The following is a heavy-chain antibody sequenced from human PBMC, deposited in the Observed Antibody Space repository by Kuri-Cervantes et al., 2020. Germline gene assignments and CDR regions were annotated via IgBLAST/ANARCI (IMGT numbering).Heavy chain of an antibody. V-gene: IGHV3-23*01. CDR3: AKDGRSSSWYFDYYYYYMDV. J-gene: IGHJ6*03. D-gene: IGHD6-13*01. CDR1: GFTFSSYA. Sequence: GESLKISCAASGFTFSSYAMSWVRQAPGKGLEWVSAISGSGGSTSYADSVKGRFTISRDNSKNTLYLQLNSLRAEDTAVYYCAKDGRSSSWYFDYYYYYMDVWGKGTTVTVSS. CDR2: ISGSGGST.